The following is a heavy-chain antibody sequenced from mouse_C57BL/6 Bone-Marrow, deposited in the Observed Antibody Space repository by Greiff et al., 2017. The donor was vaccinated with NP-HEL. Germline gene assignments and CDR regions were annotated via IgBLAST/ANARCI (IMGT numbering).Heavy chain of an antibody. V-gene: IGHV1-64*01. D-gene: IGHD2-5*01. CDR3: ARGVYYSNYFLAMDY. CDR1: GYTFTSYW. J-gene: IGHJ4*01. Sequence: VQLQQPGAELVKPGASVKLSCKASGYTFTSYWMHWVKQRPGQGLEWIGMIHPNSGSTNYNEKFKSKATLTVDKSSSTAYMQLSSLTSEDSAVYYCARGVYYSNYFLAMDYWGQGTSVTVSS. CDR2: IHPNSGST.